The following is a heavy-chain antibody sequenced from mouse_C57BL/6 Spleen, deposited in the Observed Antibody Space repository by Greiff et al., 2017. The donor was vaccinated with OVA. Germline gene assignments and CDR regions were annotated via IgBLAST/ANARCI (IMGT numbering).Heavy chain of an antibody. CDR2: IDPENGDT. D-gene: IGHD2-1*01. J-gene: IGHJ2*01. CDR3: TTRGNSYYFDY. Sequence: EVKLQQSGAELVRPGASVKLSCTASGFNIKDDYMHWVKQRPEQGLEWIGWIDPENGDTEYASKFQGKATITADTSSNTAYLQLSSLTSEDTAVYYCTTRGNSYYFDYWGQGTTLTVSS. CDR1: GFNIKDDY. V-gene: IGHV14-4*01.